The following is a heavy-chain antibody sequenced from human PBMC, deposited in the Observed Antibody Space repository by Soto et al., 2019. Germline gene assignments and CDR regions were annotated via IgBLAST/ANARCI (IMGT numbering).Heavy chain of an antibody. CDR1: GGSISSSSYY. J-gene: IGHJ4*02. D-gene: IGHD5-18*01. V-gene: IGHV4-39*01. Sequence: QLQLQESGPGLMKPSETLSLSCTVSGGSISSSSYYWGWVRQPPGKGLEWIGRIYYRGSTFYNPSLKSRVTISVDTSKTLFSLKVTSVTAVDESVYYCERRDGYSYGGKIDSWGQGTLVTVSS. CDR3: ERRDGYSYGGKIDS. CDR2: IYYRGST.